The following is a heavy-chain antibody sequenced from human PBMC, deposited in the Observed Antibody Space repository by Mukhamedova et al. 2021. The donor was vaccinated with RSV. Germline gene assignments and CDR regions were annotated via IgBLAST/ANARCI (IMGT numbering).Heavy chain of an antibody. V-gene: IGHV3-23*01. CDR3: AKDLWFGFL. D-gene: IGHD2-21*01. J-gene: IGHJ4*02. Sequence: SASGDSTDYADSVKGRFTISRDNSKNILYLQMNSLRAEDTAVYYCAKDLWFGFLWGQGALVTVSS. CDR2: SASGDST.